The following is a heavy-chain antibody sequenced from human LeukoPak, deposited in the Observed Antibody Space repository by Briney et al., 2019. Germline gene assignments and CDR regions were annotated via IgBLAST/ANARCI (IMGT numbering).Heavy chain of an antibody. V-gene: IGHV3-48*03. D-gene: IGHD3-10*01. J-gene: IGHJ4*02. Sequence: GGSLRLSCAASGFTFSSYEMNWVRQAPGKGLEWVSYISSSGSTIYYADSVKGRFTISRDNAKNSLYLQMNSLRVEDTAVYYCARDRFYGSGSYAHFDYWGRGTLVTVSS. CDR2: ISSSGSTI. CDR1: GFTFSSYE. CDR3: ARDRFYGSGSYAHFDY.